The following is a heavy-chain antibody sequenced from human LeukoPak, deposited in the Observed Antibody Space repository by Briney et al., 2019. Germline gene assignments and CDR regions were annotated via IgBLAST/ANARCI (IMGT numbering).Heavy chain of an antibody. CDR1: GFTLSNHW. J-gene: IGHJ3*02. V-gene: IGHV3-74*01. CDR2: ISGDKIWT. Sequence: PGGFLRLSCAASGFTLSNHWMHWVRQAPGKGLVWVSRISGDKIWTSYADSVKGRFIISRDNAKDTLYLQMNSLRTEDTAVYYCAREYNSGPKQTDAFDIWGQGTMVTVSS. D-gene: IGHD3-22*01. CDR3: AREYNSGPKQTDAFDI.